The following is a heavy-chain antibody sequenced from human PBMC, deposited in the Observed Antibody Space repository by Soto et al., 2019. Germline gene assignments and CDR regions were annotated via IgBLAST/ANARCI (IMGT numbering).Heavy chain of an antibody. J-gene: IGHJ4*02. V-gene: IGHV3-23*01. D-gene: IGHD3-10*01. CDR3: AKGRGGSGSLTPRVDF. Sequence: EVQLLESGGGLVQPGGSLRLSCAASGFTFNNYAMTWVLQAPGTGLEWVSAISGGGDTTSYADSVKGRFTVSRDGSKNTLYLQMSSLRAEDTAIYYCAKGRGGSGSLTPRVDFWGQGTLVTVSS. CDR1: GFTFNNYA. CDR2: ISGGGDTT.